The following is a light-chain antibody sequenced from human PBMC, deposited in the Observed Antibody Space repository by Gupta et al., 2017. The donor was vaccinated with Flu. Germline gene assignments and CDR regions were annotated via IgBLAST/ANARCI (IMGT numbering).Light chain of an antibody. V-gene: IGKV4-1*01. Sequence: KYSLGCLYDENNKNYLGWYQQKPGMAPELLIFSASTRECGVPERFSGSGSGTDFTLTISSLQSEDVAVYYCQQYRTFPWTFGQGTKVE. CDR1: LGCLYDENNKNY. J-gene: IGKJ1*01. CDR3: QQYRTFPWT. CDR2: SAS.